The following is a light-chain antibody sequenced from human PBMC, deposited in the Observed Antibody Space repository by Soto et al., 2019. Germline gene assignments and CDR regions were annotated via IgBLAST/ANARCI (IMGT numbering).Light chain of an antibody. CDR3: QQLNSYPQWT. Sequence: DIQLTQSPSFLSASVGERVTITCRASQGISSYLAWYQQKPGKAPKLLIYAASTLQSGVPSRFSGSGSGIEFTHTSSSLQPEDFATYYSQQLNSYPQWTFGQGTKVEIK. V-gene: IGKV1-9*01. CDR2: AAS. J-gene: IGKJ1*01. CDR1: QGISSY.